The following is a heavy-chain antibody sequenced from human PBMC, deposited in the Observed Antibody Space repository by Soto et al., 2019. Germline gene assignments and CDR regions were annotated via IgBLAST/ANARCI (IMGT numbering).Heavy chain of an antibody. CDR3: ARDRCTTTSCYVVSRGLSSGWYVFDY. D-gene: IGHD6-19*01. CDR2: IWYDGSNK. CDR1: GFTFSSYG. Sequence: QVQLVESGGGVVQPGRSLRLSCAASGFTFSSYGMHWVRQAPGKGLEWVAVIWYDGSNKYYADSVKGRFTISRDNSERTLYLHMNSLRAEDPPVYYGARDRCTTTSCYVVSRGLSSGWYVFDYWGQGTLVSVSS. V-gene: IGHV3-33*01. J-gene: IGHJ4*02.